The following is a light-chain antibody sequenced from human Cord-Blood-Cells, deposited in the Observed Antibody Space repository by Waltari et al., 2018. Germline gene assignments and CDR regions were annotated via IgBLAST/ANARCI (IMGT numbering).Light chain of an antibody. CDR1: SSYVGSYNL. J-gene: IGLJ2*01. V-gene: IGLV2-23*01. CDR2: EGS. CDR3: CSYAGSSTLV. Sequence: QSALTQPASVSGSPGQSITISCTGTSSYVGSYNLVSWYQQHPGKAPKLMIYEGSKRPSGVSNRFSGSKSGNMASLTISGLQAEDEADYYCCSYAGSSTLVFGGGTKLTVL.